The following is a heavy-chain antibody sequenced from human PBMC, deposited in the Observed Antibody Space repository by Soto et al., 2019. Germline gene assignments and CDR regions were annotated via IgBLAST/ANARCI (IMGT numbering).Heavy chain of an antibody. CDR1: GFTFSSYA. CDR2: ISYDGSNK. Sequence: QVQLVESGGGVVQPGRSLRLSCAASGFTFSSYAMHWVRQAPGKGLEWVAVISYDGSNKYYADSVKGRFTISRDKLMNTRYLQMNSLRAEDTHVYYCARARLDTPALDYWGQGTLVTVSS. D-gene: IGHD2-2*01. CDR3: ARARLDTPALDY. J-gene: IGHJ4*02. V-gene: IGHV3-30-3*01.